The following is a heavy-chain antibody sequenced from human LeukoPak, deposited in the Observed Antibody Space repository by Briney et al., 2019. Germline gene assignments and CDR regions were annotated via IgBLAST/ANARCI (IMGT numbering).Heavy chain of an antibody. CDR3: ARQLSPYYDFWSGYYAPYYYYYMDV. D-gene: IGHD3-3*01. CDR1: GYSISSGYY. V-gene: IGHV4-38-2*01. Sequence: SETLSLTCAVSGYSISSGYYWGWIRQPPGKGLEWIWSIYHGGITYYNPSLTSRVAISVDTPKNQFSLKLSSVTAADTAVYYCARQLSPYYDFWSGYYAPYYYYYMDVWGKGTTVTVSS. CDR2: IYHGGIT. J-gene: IGHJ6*03.